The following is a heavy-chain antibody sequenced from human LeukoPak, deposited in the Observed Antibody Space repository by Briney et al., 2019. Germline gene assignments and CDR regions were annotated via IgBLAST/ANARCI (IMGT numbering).Heavy chain of an antibody. D-gene: IGHD3-3*01. CDR3: VRDVYGGGTVGWLDP. V-gene: IGHV3-33*01. CDR1: GFIFRDYS. Sequence: GGSLRLSCTASGFIFRDYSMHWVRQAPGKGPEWVALIWNDSGKKYYSDSVRGRFTISRDNSRDTLFLQMIGLRDDDTAMYYCVRDVYGGGTVGWLDPWGQGTLVTVSS. J-gene: IGHJ5*02. CDR2: IWNDSGKK.